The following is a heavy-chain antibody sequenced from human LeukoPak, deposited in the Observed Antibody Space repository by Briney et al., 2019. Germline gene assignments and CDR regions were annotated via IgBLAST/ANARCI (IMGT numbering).Heavy chain of an antibody. CDR3: ARVQSRLSWFDP. J-gene: IGHJ5*02. CDR2: IYYSGST. V-gene: IGHV4-39*07. CDR1: GGSISGTSYY. Sequence: SETLSLTCTVSGGSISGTSYYWGWIRQPPGKGLEWIGSIYYSGSTYYNPSLKSRVTISVDTSKNQFSLKLSSVTAADTVVYYCARVQSRLSWFDPWGQGTLVTVSS.